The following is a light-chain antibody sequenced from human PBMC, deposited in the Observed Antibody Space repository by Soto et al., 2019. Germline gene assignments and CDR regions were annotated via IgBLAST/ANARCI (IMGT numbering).Light chain of an antibody. CDR2: GAS. Sequence: DIQMTQSPSSLSASVGDRVTITCRASQSIANYLNWYQQRPGKAPKLLIYGASTLRSGVPSNFSGSGSGTDFTLTISGLQLEDFATYYCQQSYSTPPLTFGGGTKVDIK. V-gene: IGKV1-39*01. J-gene: IGKJ4*01. CDR1: QSIANY. CDR3: QQSYSTPPLT.